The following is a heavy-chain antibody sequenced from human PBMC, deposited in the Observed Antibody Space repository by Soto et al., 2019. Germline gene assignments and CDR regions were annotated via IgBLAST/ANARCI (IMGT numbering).Heavy chain of an antibody. D-gene: IGHD4-17*01. CDR2: ISSSGSTI. CDR3: ASPTTVTNWFDP. CDR1: GFTFSDYY. V-gene: IGHV3-11*01. J-gene: IGHJ5*02. Sequence: GGSLRLSCAASGFTFSDYYMSWIRQAPGKGLEWVSYISSSGSTIYYADSVKGRFTISRDNAKNSLYLQMNSLRAEDTAVYYCASPTTVTNWFDPWGQGTLVTVSS.